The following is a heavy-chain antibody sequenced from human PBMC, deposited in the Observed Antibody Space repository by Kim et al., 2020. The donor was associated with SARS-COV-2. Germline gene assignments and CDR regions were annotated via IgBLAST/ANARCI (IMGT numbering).Heavy chain of an antibody. D-gene: IGHD2-15*01. CDR1: GFTFNDYA. V-gene: IGHV3-23*01. CDR2: INSSGRRT. CDR3: AKGIAHY. Sequence: GGSLRLSCVASGFTFNDYAMTWVRQAPGKGLEWISSINSSGRRTYYADSVKGRFTISRDDSKNTLYLQMNSLRDEDTAVYFCAKGIAHYWGQGTLVTVSS. J-gene: IGHJ4*02.